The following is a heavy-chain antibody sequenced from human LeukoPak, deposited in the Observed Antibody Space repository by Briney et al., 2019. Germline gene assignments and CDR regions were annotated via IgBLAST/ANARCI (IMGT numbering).Heavy chain of an antibody. CDR2: IYSGGST. J-gene: IGHJ4*02. D-gene: IGHD4-11*01. CDR1: GFTVSSNY. V-gene: IGHV3-66*02. Sequence: GGSLRLSCAASGFTVSSNYMSWVRQAPGKGLEGVSVIYSGGSTYYADSVKGRFTISRDNSKNTLYLQMNSLRAEDTAVYYCARDLVHSAPATVTTNYWGQGTLVTVSS. CDR3: ARDLVHSAPATVTTNY.